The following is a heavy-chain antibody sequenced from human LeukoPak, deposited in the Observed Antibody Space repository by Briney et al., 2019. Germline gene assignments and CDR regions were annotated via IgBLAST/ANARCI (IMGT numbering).Heavy chain of an antibody. Sequence: PGGSLRLSCAASGFTFAIHAMTWVRQAPGKGLEWVSGISGDGASTHYAESVKGQFTISRDNSQNTLFLQMNSLRVEDTAICYCAKDSYVSGRPLHTFDVWGQGTMVTVSS. CDR1: GFTFAIHA. CDR3: AKDSYVSGRPLHTFDV. V-gene: IGHV3-23*01. D-gene: IGHD3-10*01. CDR2: ISGDGAST. J-gene: IGHJ3*01.